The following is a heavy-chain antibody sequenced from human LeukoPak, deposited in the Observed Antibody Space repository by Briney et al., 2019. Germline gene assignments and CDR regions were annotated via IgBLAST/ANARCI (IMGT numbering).Heavy chain of an antibody. CDR2: IIPIFGTA. CDR1: GGTFSSYA. Sequence: GASVKVSCKASGGTFSSYAISWVRQAPGQGLEWMGGIIPIFGTANYAQKFQGRVTITADESTSTAYMELSSLRSEDTAVYYCCTGHSSGDDLADYFDYWGQGTLVTVSS. V-gene: IGHV1-69*13. J-gene: IGHJ4*02. CDR3: CTGHSSGDDLADYFDY. D-gene: IGHD6-19*01.